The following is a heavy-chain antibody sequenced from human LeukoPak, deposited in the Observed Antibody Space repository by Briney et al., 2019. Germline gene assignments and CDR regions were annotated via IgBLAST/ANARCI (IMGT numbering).Heavy chain of an antibody. D-gene: IGHD2-15*01. CDR1: GYSFTNYR. CDR3: ARQDGYCSGGSCFYYYYGMDV. J-gene: IGHJ6*02. V-gene: IGHV5-51*01. Sequence: GESLKISCKGSGYSFTNYRIGWVRQMPGKGLEWMGIIFPGDSNTRYSPSFQGQVTISADKSISTAYLQWSSLKASDTAMYYCARQDGYCSGGSCFYYYYGMDVWGQGTTVTVSS. CDR2: IFPGDSNT.